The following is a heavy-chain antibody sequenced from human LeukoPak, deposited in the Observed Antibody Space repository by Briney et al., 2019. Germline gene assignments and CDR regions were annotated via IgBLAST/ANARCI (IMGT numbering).Heavy chain of an antibody. J-gene: IGHJ5*02. D-gene: IGHD3-10*01. CDR1: GFTFSSYA. Sequence: QPGRSLRLPCAASGFTFSSYAMHWVRQAPGKGLEWVAVISYDGSYKYHADSVKGRFTISRDNSRNTLYLQMNSLRAEDTAVYYCARGISMVRGVIPSYNWFDPWGQGTLVTVSS. CDR3: ARGISMVRGVIPSYNWFDP. CDR2: ISYDGSYK. V-gene: IGHV3-30-3*01.